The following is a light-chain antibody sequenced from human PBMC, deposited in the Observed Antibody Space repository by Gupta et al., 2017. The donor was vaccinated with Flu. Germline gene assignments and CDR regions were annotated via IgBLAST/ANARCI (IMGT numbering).Light chain of an antibody. CDR3: QRYDSLWT. J-gene: IGKJ1*01. V-gene: IGKV1-5*03. Sequence: IQITQAPSPLSASVGDRVTITCRASQSIRNWFALYQQKPGKAPKLLIYQSSSLESGVPSRFRGSGSGTEFTLTISSLQADDVATYYCQRYDSLWTFGQGTRVEIK. CDR1: QSIRNW. CDR2: QSS.